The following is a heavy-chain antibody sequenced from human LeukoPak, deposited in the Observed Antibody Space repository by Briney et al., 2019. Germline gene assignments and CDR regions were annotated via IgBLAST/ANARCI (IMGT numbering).Heavy chain of an antibody. CDR3: ARENYYKFEY. J-gene: IGHJ4*02. D-gene: IGHD1-26*01. CDR2: ISSSRTYI. V-gene: IGHV3-11*05. Sequence: GGSLRLSCAASGFTXSEYFMTWIRQAPGKGLEWVSSISSSRTYINYADSVKGRFTVSRDDAKNSLFLQMNSLRAEDTAVYYCARENYYKFEYWGQGTLVTVSS. CDR1: GFTXSEYF.